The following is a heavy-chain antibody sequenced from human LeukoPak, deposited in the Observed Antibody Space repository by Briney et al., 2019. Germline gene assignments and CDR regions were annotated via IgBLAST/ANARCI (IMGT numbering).Heavy chain of an antibody. Sequence: GASVKVSCKASGYTFTSYDINWVRQATGQGLEWMGWMNPNSGNTGYAQKFQGRVTMTRDTSISTAYMELSRLRSDDTAVYYCARLSSSWGPDAFDIWGQGTMVTVSS. CDR2: MNPNSGNT. D-gene: IGHD6-13*01. J-gene: IGHJ3*02. CDR1: GYTFTSYD. V-gene: IGHV1-8*01. CDR3: ARLSSSWGPDAFDI.